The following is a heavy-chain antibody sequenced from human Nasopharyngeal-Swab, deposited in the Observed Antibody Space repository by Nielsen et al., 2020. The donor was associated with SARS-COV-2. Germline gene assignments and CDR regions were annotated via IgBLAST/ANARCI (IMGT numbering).Heavy chain of an antibody. V-gene: IGHV1-69*01. D-gene: IGHD5-12*01. CDR2: IIPIFGTA. J-gene: IGHJ6*02. CDR3: ARWGIVATGSYYYGMDV. Sequence: WVRQAPGQGLEWMGGIIPIFGTANYAQKFQGRVTITADESTSTAYMELSSLRSEDTAMYYCARWGIVATGSYYYGMDVWGQGTTVTVSS.